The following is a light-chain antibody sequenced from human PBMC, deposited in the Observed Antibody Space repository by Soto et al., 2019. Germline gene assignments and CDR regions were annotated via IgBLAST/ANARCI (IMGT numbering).Light chain of an antibody. J-gene: IGLJ1*01. CDR1: SSDVGSYNR. Sequence: QSALTQPPSVSGSLGQSATISCTGTSSDVGSYNRVSWYQQPPGTAPKLMIYEVSNRPSGVPDRFSGSKSGNTASLTISGLQAEDEADYYCSSYTSSSTYVFGTGTKVTVL. CDR2: EVS. V-gene: IGLV2-18*02. CDR3: SSYTSSSTYV.